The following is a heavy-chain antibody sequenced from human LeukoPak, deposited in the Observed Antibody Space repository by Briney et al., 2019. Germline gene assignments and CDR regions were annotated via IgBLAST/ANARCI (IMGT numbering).Heavy chain of an antibody. D-gene: IGHD4-17*01. CDR1: GGSISSYY. J-gene: IGHJ4*02. CDR2: IYYSGST. CDR3: ARRGDYKFFDY. V-gene: IGHV4-59*08. Sequence: SETLSLTCTVSGGSISSYYWSWIRQPPGKGLEWIGYIYYSGSTNYNPSLKSRVTISVDTSKNQFSLKLSSVTAADPAVYYCARRGDYKFFDYWGQGTLVTVSS.